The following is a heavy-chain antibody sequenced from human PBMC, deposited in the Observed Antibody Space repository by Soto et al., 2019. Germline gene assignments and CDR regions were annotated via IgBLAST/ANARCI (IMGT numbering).Heavy chain of an antibody. D-gene: IGHD6-6*01. CDR3: VRDRSNSPDYFDY. CDR1: GGSINSDAYY. J-gene: IGHJ4*02. Sequence: PSETLSLTCTVSGGSINSDAYYWSWIRQPPGKGLEWIGHIYYSGRTYYNPSLESRLTISLDTSKNQFSLRLSSVTASDTAVYYCVRDRSNSPDYFDYWGRGTLVTVSS. V-gene: IGHV4-30-4*01. CDR2: IYYSGRT.